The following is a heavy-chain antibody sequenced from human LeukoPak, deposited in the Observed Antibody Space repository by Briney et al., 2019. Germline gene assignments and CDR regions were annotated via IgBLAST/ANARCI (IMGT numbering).Heavy chain of an antibody. CDR3: ARGETSSYDY. J-gene: IGHJ4*02. CDR2: IYSGGNT. CDR1: GFTVSINY. D-gene: IGHD2-2*01. Sequence: PGGSLRLSCAASGFTVSINYMRWVRQAPRKGLEWVSVIYSGGNTYYADSVKGRFTISRDNSKNTVYLQMNSLRAEDTAVYYCARGETSSYDYWGQGTLVTVSS. V-gene: IGHV3-53*01.